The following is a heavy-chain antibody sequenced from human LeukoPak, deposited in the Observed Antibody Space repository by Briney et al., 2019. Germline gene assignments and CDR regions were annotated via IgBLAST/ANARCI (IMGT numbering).Heavy chain of an antibody. CDR2: FDPEDGET. J-gene: IGHJ6*02. Sequence: ASVKVSCKVSGYTLTELSMHWVRQAPGKGLEWMGGFDPEDGETIYAQKFQGRVTMTEDTSTSTAYMELRSLRSDDTAVYYCARDGGQQLVGYRDYYYGMDVWGQGTTVTVSS. D-gene: IGHD6-13*01. CDR3: ARDGGQQLVGYRDYYYGMDV. CDR1: GYTLTELS. V-gene: IGHV1-24*01.